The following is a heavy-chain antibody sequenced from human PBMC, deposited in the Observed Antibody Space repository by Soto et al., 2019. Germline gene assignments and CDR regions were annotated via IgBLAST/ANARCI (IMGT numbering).Heavy chain of an antibody. CDR1: GYSFTSYW. CDR3: ARQTRPHYYYYGMDV. V-gene: IGHV5-51*01. CDR2: IYPGDSDT. J-gene: IGHJ6*02. Sequence: PGESLKISCKGSGYSFTSYWIGWVRQMPGKGLEWMGIIYPGDSDTRYSPYFQGQVTISADKSISTAYLQWSSLKASDTAMYYCARQTRPHYYYYGMDVWGQGTTVTVSS.